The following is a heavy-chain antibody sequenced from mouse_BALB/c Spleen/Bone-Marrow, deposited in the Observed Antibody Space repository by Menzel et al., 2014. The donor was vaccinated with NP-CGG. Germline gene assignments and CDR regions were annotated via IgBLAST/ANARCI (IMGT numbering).Heavy chain of an antibody. V-gene: IGHV2-5*01. CDR1: GFSLTSYG. D-gene: IGHD2-14*01. J-gene: IGHJ4*01. CDR3: AKIGTTTGAMDY. CDR2: IWRGGST. Sequence: QVQLKESGPALVQPSQSLSITCTVSGFSLTSYGVHWVRQSPGKGLEWLGVIWRGGSTDYNAAFMSRLSITKDNSKSQVFFKMNSLQADDTAIYYCAKIGTTTGAMDYWGQGTSVTVSS.